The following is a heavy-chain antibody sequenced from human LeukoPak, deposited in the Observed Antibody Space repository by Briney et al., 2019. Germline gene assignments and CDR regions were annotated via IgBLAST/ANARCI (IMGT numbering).Heavy chain of an antibody. CDR1: GFMFSNHW. D-gene: IGHD3-3*01. V-gene: IGHV3-23*01. Sequence: GGSLRLSCEASGFMFSNHWMSWVRQAPGKGLEWVSAISGSGGSTYYADSVKGRFTISRDNSKNTLYLQMNSLRAEDTAVYYCAKDLLLWSGYPRPFDYWGQGTLVTVSS. CDR2: ISGSGGST. CDR3: AKDLLLWSGYPRPFDY. J-gene: IGHJ4*02.